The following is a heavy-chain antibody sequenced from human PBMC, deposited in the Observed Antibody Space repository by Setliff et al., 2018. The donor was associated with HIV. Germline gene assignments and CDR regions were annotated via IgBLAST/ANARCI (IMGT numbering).Heavy chain of an antibody. CDR2: ISYDGSSE. CDR1: GFSFSTYA. V-gene: IGHV3-30*04. CDR3: ARARTGVTMVRGAMSF. J-gene: IGHJ4*02. Sequence: GGSLRLSCAASGFSFSTYAMHWVRQAPGKELEWVSVISYDGSSESYADSVKGRFTISRDNSKNTLYLQMNSLGPEDTAVYYCARARTGVTMVRGAMSFWGQGTQVTVSS. D-gene: IGHD3-10*01.